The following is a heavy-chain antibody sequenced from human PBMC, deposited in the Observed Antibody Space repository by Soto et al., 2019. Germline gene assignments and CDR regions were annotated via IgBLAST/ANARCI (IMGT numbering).Heavy chain of an antibody. Sequence: ASVKVSCKASGFRFSDYYMHWVRQAPGQGLEWMGGIIPIFGTANYAQKFQGRVTITADESTSTAYMELSSLRSEDTAVYYCARDGVGATTSSGPWGIFDYWGQGTLVTVSS. J-gene: IGHJ4*02. D-gene: IGHD1-26*01. CDR3: ARDGVGATTSSGPWGIFDY. V-gene: IGHV1-69*13. CDR2: IIPIFGTA. CDR1: GFRFSDYY.